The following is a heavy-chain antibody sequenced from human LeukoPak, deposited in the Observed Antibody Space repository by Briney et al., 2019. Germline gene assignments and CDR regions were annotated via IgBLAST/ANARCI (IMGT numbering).Heavy chain of an antibody. D-gene: IGHD2-2*01. CDR1: GFTFSSYA. Sequence: PGGSLRLSCAASGFTFSSYAMSWVRQAPGKGLEWVSAISGSGGSTYYADSVKGRFAISRDNSKNTLYLQMNSLRAEDTAVYYCAKTYCSSTSCYPKPKSIAAADFDYWGQGTLVTVSS. CDR2: ISGSGGST. CDR3: AKTYCSSTSCYPKPKSIAAADFDY. V-gene: IGHV3-23*01. J-gene: IGHJ4*02.